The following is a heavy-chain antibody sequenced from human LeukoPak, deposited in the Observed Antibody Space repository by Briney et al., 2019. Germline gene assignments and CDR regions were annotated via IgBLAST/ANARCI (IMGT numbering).Heavy chain of an antibody. J-gene: IGHJ6*03. D-gene: IGHD3-10*01. V-gene: IGHV3-66*01. CDR1: GFTVSSNY. Sequence: GGSLRLSCAASGFTVSSNYMSWVRQAPGKGLEWVSVIYSGGSTYYADSVKGRFTISRDNSKNTLYLQMNSLRAEDTAVYYCARVISYGSVYYMDVWGKGTTVTISS. CDR3: ARVISYGSVYYMDV. CDR2: IYSGGST.